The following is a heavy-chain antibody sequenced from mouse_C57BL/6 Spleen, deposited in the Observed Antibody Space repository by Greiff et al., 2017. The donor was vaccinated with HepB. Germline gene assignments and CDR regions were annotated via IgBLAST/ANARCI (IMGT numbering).Heavy chain of an antibody. V-gene: IGHV1-78*01. CDR2: IYPRDGST. Sequence: QVQLQQSDAELVKPGASVKISCKVSGYTFTDHTIHWMKQRPEQGLEWIGYIYPRDGSTKYNEKFKGKATLTADKSSSTAYMQLNSLTSEDSAVYFCARYFGINYYGSSYVDYAMDYWGQGTSVTVSS. J-gene: IGHJ4*01. CDR3: ARYFGINYYGSSYVDYAMDY. D-gene: IGHD1-1*01. CDR1: GYTFTDHT.